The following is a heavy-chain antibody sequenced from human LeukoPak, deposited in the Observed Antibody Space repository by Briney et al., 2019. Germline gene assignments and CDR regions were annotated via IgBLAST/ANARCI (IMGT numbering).Heavy chain of an antibody. CDR3: ARRHIGGAFDI. Sequence: SETLSLTCTVSGYSISSGYYWGWIRQPPGKGLEWSGSISHSGGTNYNPSLKSRVTISVDTSKNQSSLKLSSVTAADTAVYYCARRHIGGAFDIWGQGTMVTVSS. CDR1: GYSISSGYY. CDR2: ISHSGGT. D-gene: IGHD2-21*01. J-gene: IGHJ3*02. V-gene: IGHV4-38-2*02.